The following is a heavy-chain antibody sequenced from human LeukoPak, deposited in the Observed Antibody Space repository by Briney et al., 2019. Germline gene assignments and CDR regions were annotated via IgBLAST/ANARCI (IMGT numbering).Heavy chain of an antibody. CDR1: GGSISSGDYY. CDR2: IYYSGST. V-gene: IGHV4-30-4*01. J-gene: IGHJ4*02. D-gene: IGHD2-2*01. Sequence: SQTLSLTCTVSGGSISSGDYYWSWLRQPPGKGLEWIGYIYYSGSTYYNPSLKSRVTISVDTSKNQFSLKLGSVTAADTAVYYCARDSGYCSSTSCYPFDYWGQGTLVTVSS. CDR3: ARDSGYCSSTSCYPFDY.